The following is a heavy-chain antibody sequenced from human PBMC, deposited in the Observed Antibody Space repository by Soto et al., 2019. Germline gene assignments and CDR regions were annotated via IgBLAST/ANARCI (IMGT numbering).Heavy chain of an antibody. CDR1: GFTFSSYA. CDR3: AKERLARGFDY. Sequence: GGSLRLSCAASGFTFSSYAMSWVRQAPGKGLEWVLGISGSGDSTYYADSVKGRFTISRDNSKNTVFLQMNSLRAEDTAVYYCAKERLARGFDYWGQGTLVTVSS. J-gene: IGHJ4*02. CDR2: ISGSGDST. V-gene: IGHV3-23*01.